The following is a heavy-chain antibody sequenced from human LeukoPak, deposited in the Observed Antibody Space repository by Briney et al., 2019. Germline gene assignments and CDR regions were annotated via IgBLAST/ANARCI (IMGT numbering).Heavy chain of an antibody. Sequence: PSETLSLTCTVSGGSISSGGYYWSWIRQHPGKGLEWIGYIYYSGSTYYNPSLKSRVTISVDTSKNQFSLKLSSVTAADTAVYYCARRHRGYGDYAGAFGIWGQGTMVTVSS. D-gene: IGHD4-17*01. V-gene: IGHV4-31*03. CDR1: GGSISSGGYY. CDR3: ARRHRGYGDYAGAFGI. J-gene: IGHJ3*02. CDR2: IYYSGST.